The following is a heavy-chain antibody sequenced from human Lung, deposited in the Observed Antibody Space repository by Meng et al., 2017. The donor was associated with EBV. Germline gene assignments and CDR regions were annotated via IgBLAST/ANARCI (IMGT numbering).Heavy chain of an antibody. D-gene: IGHD3-22*01. Sequence: QGHMVQHVSVMQQPRAAGRVPLTASSYTSIRFAMNWVRPVHGTGLEWMGWISPNTGRTTYDQALTVRFVFSLDTSVSTAYLQITSLQPDDTAVYYCARSTYYHDSSGPAFDYWGQGTLVTVSS. CDR3: ARSTYYHDSSGPAFDY. CDR2: ISPNTGRT. CDR1: SYTSIRFA. J-gene: IGHJ4*02. V-gene: IGHV7-4-1*02.